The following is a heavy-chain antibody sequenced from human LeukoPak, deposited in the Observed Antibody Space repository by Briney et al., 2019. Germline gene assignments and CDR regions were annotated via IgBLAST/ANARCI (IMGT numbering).Heavy chain of an antibody. D-gene: IGHD6-13*01. V-gene: IGHV3-23*01. CDR2: ISGSGGST. CDR3: AKRLGAAADTYGMDV. J-gene: IGHJ6*02. CDR1: GFTFSSYA. Sequence: GGSLRLSCAASGFTFSSYAMSWVRQAPGKGLEWVSAISGSGGSTYYADSAKGRFTISRDNSKNTLYLQMNSLRAEDTAVYYCAKRLGAAADTYGMDVWGQGTTVTVSS.